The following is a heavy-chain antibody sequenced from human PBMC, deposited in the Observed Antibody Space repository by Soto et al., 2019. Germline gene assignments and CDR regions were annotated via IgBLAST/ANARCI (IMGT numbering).Heavy chain of an antibody. V-gene: IGHV4-59*01. CDR2: AFHTGGT. CDR3: ASSELATLRDTEYFHH. Sequence: QVQLQESGPGLVKPSETLSLTCTVSNDSIMRYYWSWIRQPPGRGLEWIGYAFHTGGTNYNPSLKSRVTISVDSSKSQFALKLTSVTAADTAVYFCASSELATLRDTEYFHHWGQGTLVTVSS. CDR1: NDSIMRYY. D-gene: IGHD5-12*01. J-gene: IGHJ1*01.